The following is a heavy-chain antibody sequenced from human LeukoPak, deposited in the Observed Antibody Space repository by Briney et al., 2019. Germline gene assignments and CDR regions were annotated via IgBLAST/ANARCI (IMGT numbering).Heavy chain of an antibody. Sequence: GGSLRLSCAASGFTFSSYSMNWVRQAPGRGLEWVSSISSSSSYIYYADSVKGRFTISRDNAKNSLYLQMNSLRAEDTAVYYCARVATYYYDSSGYYYAYYFDYWGQGTLVTVSS. D-gene: IGHD3-22*01. CDR2: ISSSSSYI. V-gene: IGHV3-21*01. CDR3: ARVATYYYDSSGYYYAYYFDY. CDR1: GFTFSSYS. J-gene: IGHJ4*02.